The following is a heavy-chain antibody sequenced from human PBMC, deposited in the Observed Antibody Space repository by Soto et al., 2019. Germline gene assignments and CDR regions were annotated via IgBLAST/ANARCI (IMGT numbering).Heavy chain of an antibody. D-gene: IGHD4-4*01. V-gene: IGHV4-4*02. CDR3: AKSTVATTTYYYYYGMDV. CDR1: GGSISSSNW. J-gene: IGHJ6*02. CDR2: IYHSGST. Sequence: QVQLQESGPGLVKPSGTLSLTCAVSGGSISSSNWWSWVRQPPGKGLEWIGEIYHSGSTNYNPSLKSRVTTSVDKSKKQFSPKLSSVTAADTAVYYCAKSTVATTTYYYYYGMDVWGQGTTVTVSS.